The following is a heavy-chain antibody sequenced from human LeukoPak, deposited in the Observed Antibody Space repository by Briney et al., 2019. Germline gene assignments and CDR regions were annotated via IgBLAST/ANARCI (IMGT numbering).Heavy chain of an antibody. V-gene: IGHV3-53*01. CDR3: AKGTGIAVAGTGAFDI. Sequence: GGSLRLSCTVSGFTVSSNSMSWVRQAPGKGLEWVSFIYSDNTHYADSVKGRFTISRDNSKNTLYLQMNSLRAEDTAVYYCAKGTGIAVAGTGAFDIWGQGTMVTVSS. CDR1: GFTVSSNS. J-gene: IGHJ3*02. CDR2: IYSDNT. D-gene: IGHD6-19*01.